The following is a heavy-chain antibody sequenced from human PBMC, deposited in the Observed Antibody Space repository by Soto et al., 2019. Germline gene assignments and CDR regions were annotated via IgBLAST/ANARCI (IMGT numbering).Heavy chain of an antibody. CDR2: ISGTGRVT. J-gene: IGHJ1*01. D-gene: IGHD3-9*01. CDR3: AKDVHYDIVSGIEYFDH. V-gene: IGHV3-23*01. CDR1: GFTFSSYA. Sequence: EVQLLESGGGLVQPGGSLKISCAVSGFTFSSYAMSWVRQAPGKGLEWVSGISGTGRVTNYAESVKGRFTISRDNPKNTLYLEMKSLIVEDTAVYYCAKDVHYDIVSGIEYFDHWGQGTLVIVSS.